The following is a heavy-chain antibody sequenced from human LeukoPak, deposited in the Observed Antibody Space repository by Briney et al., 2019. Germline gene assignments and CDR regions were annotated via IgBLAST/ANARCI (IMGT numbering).Heavy chain of an antibody. V-gene: IGHV4-59*01. CDR2: IYYSGST. J-gene: IGHJ4*02. Sequence: SETLSLTCTVSGGSISSYYWSWIRQPPGKGLEWIGYIYYSGSTNYNPSLKSRVTISVDTSKNQFSLKLSSVTAADTAVYYCARYSLYDYVWGSHRQTFAFDYWGRGTLVTVSS. D-gene: IGHD3-16*02. CDR1: GGSISSYY. CDR3: ARYSLYDYVWGSHRQTFAFDY.